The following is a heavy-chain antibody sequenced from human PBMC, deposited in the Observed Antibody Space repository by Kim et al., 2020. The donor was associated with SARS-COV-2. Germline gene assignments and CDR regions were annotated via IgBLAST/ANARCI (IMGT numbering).Heavy chain of an antibody. CDR2: IASSGSTI. J-gene: IGHJ4*02. CDR3: AALDRGGYSAPDY. Sequence: GGSLRLSCAASGFTFSSYEMNWVRQAPGKGLEWVSYIASSGSTIKYADSVKGRFTISRDTAKNSRYLQMNRLRAEDTAVYYCAALDRGGYSAPDYWGQGTLVTVSS. CDR1: GFTFSSYE. V-gene: IGHV3-48*03. D-gene: IGHD1-26*01.